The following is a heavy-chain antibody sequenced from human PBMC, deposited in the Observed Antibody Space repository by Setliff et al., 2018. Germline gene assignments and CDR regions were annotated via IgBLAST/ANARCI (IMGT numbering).Heavy chain of an antibody. Sequence: GESLKISCKASGYTFSNYWIAWVRQMPGKGLEWMGIIYPGDSDTRYSPSFQGQVTISADKSISIAYLQWSSLKASDTAMYYCARQDPAQYYFDYWGQGTLVTVSS. J-gene: IGHJ4*02. CDR1: GYTFSNYW. CDR2: IYPGDSDT. CDR3: ARQDPAQYYFDY. V-gene: IGHV5-51*01.